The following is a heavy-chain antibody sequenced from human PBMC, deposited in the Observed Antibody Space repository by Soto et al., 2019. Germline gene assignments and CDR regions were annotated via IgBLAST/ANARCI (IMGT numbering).Heavy chain of an antibody. J-gene: IGHJ4*02. CDR2: TYYRSKWYN. CDR1: GDSVSSNSAA. V-gene: IGHV6-1*01. CDR3: ARSPLHYDYIWGSYRRDPGATGYFDY. D-gene: IGHD3-16*02. Sequence: PSQTLSLTCAISGDSVSSNSAAWNWIRQSPSRGLEWLGRTYYRSKWYNDYAVSVKSRITINPDTSKNQFSLQLNSVTPEDTAVYYCARSPLHYDYIWGSYRRDPGATGYFDYWGQGTLVTVSS.